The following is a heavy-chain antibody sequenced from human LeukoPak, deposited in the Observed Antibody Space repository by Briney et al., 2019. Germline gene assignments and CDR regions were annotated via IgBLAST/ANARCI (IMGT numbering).Heavy chain of an antibody. CDR3: ASLEYDFWSGYPKSEAFDI. V-gene: IGHV4-59*01. D-gene: IGHD3-3*01. CDR1: GGSISGYY. CDR2: IYYSGTT. J-gene: IGHJ3*02. Sequence: SETLSLTCTVSGGSISGYYWSWIRQPPGKGLEWIGYIYYSGTTNYNPSLKSRVTISVDTSKNQFSLKLSSVTAADTAVYYCASLEYDFWSGYPKSEAFDIWGQGTMVTVSS.